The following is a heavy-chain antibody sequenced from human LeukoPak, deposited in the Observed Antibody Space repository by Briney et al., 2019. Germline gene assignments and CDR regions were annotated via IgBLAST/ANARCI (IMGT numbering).Heavy chain of an antibody. D-gene: IGHD3-3*01. CDR3: ARLWGGYSFYYYYYMDV. J-gene: IGHJ6*03. CDR2: IYYSGST. CDR1: GGSISSSSYY. Sequence: TSETLSLTCTVSGGSISSSSYYWGWIRQPPGKGLEWIGSIYYSGSTYYNPSLKSRVTISVDTSKNQFSLKLSSVTAADTAVYYCARLWGGYSFYYYYYMDVWGKGTTVTISS. V-gene: IGHV4-39*01.